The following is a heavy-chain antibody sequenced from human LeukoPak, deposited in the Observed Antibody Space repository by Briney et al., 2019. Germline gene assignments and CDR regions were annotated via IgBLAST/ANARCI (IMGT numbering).Heavy chain of an antibody. V-gene: IGHV3-48*03. CDR3: ARMFEF. J-gene: IGHJ4*02. CDR2: ISSSGSTT. Sequence: PGGSPRLSCVASGFTFSNYEMNWVRQAPGKGLEWVSYISSSGSTTYYADSVKGRFTISRDNAKNSLFLQMNSLRAEDTAVYFCARMFEFWGQGTLVTVSS. CDR1: GFTFSNYE.